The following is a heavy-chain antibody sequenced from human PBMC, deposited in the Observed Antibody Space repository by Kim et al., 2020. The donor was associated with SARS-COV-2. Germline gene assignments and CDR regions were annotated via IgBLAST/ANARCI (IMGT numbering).Heavy chain of an antibody. CDR1: GFTFGDYA. CDR2: ISWNSGSI. J-gene: IGHJ4*02. D-gene: IGHD6-13*01. Sequence: GGSLRLSCAASGFTFGDYAMHWVRQAPGKGLEWVAGISWNSGSIGYADSVKGRFTISRDNAKNSLYLQMNSLRAEDTALYYWAKGSSCASGDYWGQGTLVTVSS. V-gene: IGHV3-9*01. CDR3: AKGSSCASGDY.